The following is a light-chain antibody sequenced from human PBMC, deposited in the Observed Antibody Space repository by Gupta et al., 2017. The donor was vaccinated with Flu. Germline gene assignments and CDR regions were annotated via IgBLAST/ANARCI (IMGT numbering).Light chain of an antibody. CDR2: KAS. CDR1: HSISIW. CDR3: QQYNSYSIT. Sequence: DAQMTQSPSTLSASVGDRVTITCRASHSISIWLAWYQQKPGKAPKLLIYKASDLESGVPSRFSGSGSGTEFTLTFSSLQPDDFATYYCQQYNSYSITFGQGTRLEIK. J-gene: IGKJ5*01. V-gene: IGKV1-5*03.